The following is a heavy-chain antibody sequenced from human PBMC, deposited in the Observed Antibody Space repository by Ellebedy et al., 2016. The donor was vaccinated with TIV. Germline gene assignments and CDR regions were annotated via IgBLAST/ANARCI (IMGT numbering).Heavy chain of an antibody. D-gene: IGHD3-16*01. CDR3: ARGGMITFGESGDAFDI. J-gene: IGHJ3*02. CDR1: GFTFSDYY. V-gene: IGHV3-11*01. Sequence: GESLKISXAASGFTFSDYYMSWIRQAPGKGLEWVSYISSSGSTIYYADSVKGRFTISRDNAKNSLYLQMNSLRAEDTAVYYCARGGMITFGESGDAFDIWGQGTMVTVSS. CDR2: ISSSGSTI.